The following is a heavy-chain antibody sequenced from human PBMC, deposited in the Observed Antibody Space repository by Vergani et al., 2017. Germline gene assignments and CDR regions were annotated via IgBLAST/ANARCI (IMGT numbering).Heavy chain of an antibody. CDR3: AGDPASGSYHLKV. V-gene: IGHV3-43*01. Sequence: EVQLVESGGGVVQPGGSLRLSCAASGFTFRDYTIHWVRQPPGKSLEWVSFIYYDATGPSYADSVKGRFTISRDNSRNSVYLQMSSVRPEDTALYFCAGDPASGSYHLKVWGQGTLVTVSS. CDR2: IYYDATGP. CDR1: GFTFRDYT. J-gene: IGHJ4*02. D-gene: IGHD1-26*01.